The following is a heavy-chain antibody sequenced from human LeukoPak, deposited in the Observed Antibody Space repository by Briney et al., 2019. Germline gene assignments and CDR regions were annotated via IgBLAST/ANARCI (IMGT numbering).Heavy chain of an antibody. Sequence: DSVKGRFTISRDNAKNLLYLQKNSLRADDTAVYYCPRRSPNYYCDYWGQGTPVTVSS. J-gene: IGHJ4*02. V-gene: IGHV3-7*01. CDR3: PRRSPNYYCDY.